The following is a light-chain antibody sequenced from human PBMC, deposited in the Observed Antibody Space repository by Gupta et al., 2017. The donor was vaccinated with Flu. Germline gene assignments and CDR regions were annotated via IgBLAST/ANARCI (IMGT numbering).Light chain of an antibody. V-gene: IGKV1-39*01. J-gene: IGKJ1*01. Sequence: DIQITQSPSSLSPSVGDRLTITCRASQSISSYLNWYQQKPGKAPKLLIYAASRRESGVPSRFSGSGSGTDFTLTISRLQPEDFAIYYCQQRQSTPRTFGQGTKVEIK. CDR3: QQRQSTPRT. CDR1: QSISSY. CDR2: AAS.